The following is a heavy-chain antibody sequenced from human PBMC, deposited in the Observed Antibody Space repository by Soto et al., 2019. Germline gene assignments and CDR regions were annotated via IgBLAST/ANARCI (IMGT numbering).Heavy chain of an antibody. J-gene: IGHJ6*02. CDR2: IYWDDGK. V-gene: IGHV2-5*02. CDR1: GFSLSTSGVG. Sequence: QITLKESGPTLVKPTQTLTLTCTFSGFSLSTSGVGVGGIRQPPGKALEWLALIYWDDGKRYSPSLKSRLTITKDTSKNQVVLTMTNMDPVDTATYYCAHARHPYDYYGMDVWGQGTKVTVSS. CDR3: AHARHPYDYYGMDV.